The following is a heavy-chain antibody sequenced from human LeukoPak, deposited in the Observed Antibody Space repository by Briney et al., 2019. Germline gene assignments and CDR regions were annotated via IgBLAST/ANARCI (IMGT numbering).Heavy chain of an antibody. CDR2: IYPGDSDT. J-gene: IGHJ3*02. Sequence: GESLKISCKGSGYSFTSYWIGWVRQMPGKGLEWMGIIYPGDSDTRYSPSFQGQVTISADKSISTACLQWSSLKASDTAMYYCARPERAWELRKSAFDIWGQGTMVTVSS. CDR1: GYSFTSYW. CDR3: ARPERAWELRKSAFDI. V-gene: IGHV5-51*01. D-gene: IGHD1-26*01.